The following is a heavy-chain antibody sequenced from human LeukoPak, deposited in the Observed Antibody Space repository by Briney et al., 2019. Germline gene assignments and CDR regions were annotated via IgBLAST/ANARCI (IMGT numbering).Heavy chain of an antibody. D-gene: IGHD3-10*01. Sequence: PGGSLRLSWAAFGFTFSNHWMHWVRQGPGKGLLWVSRLNSDGTTTTYADSAKGRFTISRDNAKNTLYLQMNNLTAEDTAVYYCAGTSPDGSGTYGDAFDMWGQGTTVTVSS. CDR2: LNSDGTTT. J-gene: IGHJ3*02. CDR1: GFTFSNHW. CDR3: AGTSPDGSGTYGDAFDM. V-gene: IGHV3-74*01.